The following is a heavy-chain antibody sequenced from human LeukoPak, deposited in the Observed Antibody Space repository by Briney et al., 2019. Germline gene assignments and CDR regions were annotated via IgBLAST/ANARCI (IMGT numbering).Heavy chain of an antibody. CDR2: IYHTGST. V-gene: IGHV4-59*02. CDR1: GGSVSDYY. D-gene: IGHD5-18*01. CDR3: ARVRSSRGYSLTGGFDY. J-gene: IGHJ4*02. Sequence: SETLSLTCTISGGSVSDYYWSWIRQSPGKGLEWIGYIYHTGSTSYSPSLKSRVTISADTSQNQFSLKLSSVTAADTAVYYCARVRSSRGYSLTGGFDYWGQGTLVTVSS.